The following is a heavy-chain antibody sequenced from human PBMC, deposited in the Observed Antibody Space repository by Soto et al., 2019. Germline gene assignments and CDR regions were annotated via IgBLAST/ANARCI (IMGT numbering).Heavy chain of an antibody. D-gene: IGHD1-1*01. J-gene: IGHJ4*02. CDR2: IYWDDDK. CDR3: AHRAGLQGNWDGGYFDF. Sequence: QITLEESGPPRVKPTQTLTLTCTFSGFSLSTNGVGVGWVRQPPGKALERLALIYWDDDKRYSPSLRSRLTITKDTSRNPVVLTLTNIDPVDTATYYGAHRAGLQGNWDGGYFDFWGQGALVTVSS. V-gene: IGHV2-5*02. CDR1: GFSLSTNGVG.